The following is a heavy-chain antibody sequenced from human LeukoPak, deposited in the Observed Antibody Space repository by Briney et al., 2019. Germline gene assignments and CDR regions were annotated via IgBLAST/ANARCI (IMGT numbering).Heavy chain of an antibody. V-gene: IGHV3-23*01. CDR2: ISGSGGST. D-gene: IGHD2-2*01. J-gene: IGHJ4*02. CDR1: GFTFSSYA. Sequence: PGGSLRLSCAASGFTFSSYAMSWVRQAPGKGLEWVSAISGSGGSTYYADSVKGRFTISRDNSKNTLYLQMNSLRAEDTAVYYCAKDSPTNIVVVPAAPFDYWGQGTLVTVSS. CDR3: AKDSPTNIVVVPAAPFDY.